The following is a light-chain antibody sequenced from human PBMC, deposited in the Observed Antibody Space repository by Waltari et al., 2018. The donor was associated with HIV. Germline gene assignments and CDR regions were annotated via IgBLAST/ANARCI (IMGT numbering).Light chain of an antibody. J-gene: IGKJ5*01. CDR3: MQSTQLPIT. CDR2: EVS. V-gene: IGKV2D-29*01. CDR1: QSLLHRDGNTY. Sequence: DIVMTQTPLSLSVPPGRPASISCMSPQSLLHRDGNTYLYWYLQKAGQPPQLLIYEVSNRFSGVPDRFSGSGSGTYFTLKISRVEAEDVGVYYCMQSTQLPITFGQGTRLEIK.